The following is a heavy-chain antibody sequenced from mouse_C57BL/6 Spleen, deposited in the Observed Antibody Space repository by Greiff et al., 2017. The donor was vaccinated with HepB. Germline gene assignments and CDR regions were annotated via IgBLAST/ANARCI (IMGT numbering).Heavy chain of an antibody. J-gene: IGHJ2*01. CDR1: GYTFTSYG. CDR3: ARRESTTVVVRGVDY. Sequence: QVQLQQSGAELARPGASVKLSCKASGYTFTSYGISWVKQRTGQGLEWIGEIYPRSGNTYYNEKFKGKATLTADKSSSTAYMELRSLTSEDSAVYFCARRESTTVVVRGVDYWGQGTTLTVSS. CDR2: IYPRSGNT. V-gene: IGHV1-81*01. D-gene: IGHD1-1*01.